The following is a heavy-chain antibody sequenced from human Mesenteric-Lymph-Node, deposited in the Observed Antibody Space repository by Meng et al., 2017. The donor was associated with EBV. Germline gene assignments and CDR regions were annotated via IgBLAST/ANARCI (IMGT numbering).Heavy chain of an antibody. J-gene: IGHJ4*02. V-gene: IGHV2-5*02. Sequence: ITLKEYGSTVVEPTQTLRLTCTLXXFSLITSGVGVGWIRQPPGKALEWLALLYWDDDKRYNPSLKSRVTVTKDTSKNQVVLAMTNMGPLDTATYYCAHLGPIVRAVVPKPFDYWGPGTLVTVSS. CDR1: XFSLITSGVG. CDR3: AHLGPIVRAVVPKPFDY. D-gene: IGHD3-10*01. CDR2: LYWDDDK.